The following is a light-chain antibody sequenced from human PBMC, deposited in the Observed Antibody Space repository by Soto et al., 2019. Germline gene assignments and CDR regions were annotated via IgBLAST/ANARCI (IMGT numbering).Light chain of an antibody. CDR2: DAS. V-gene: IGKV3-11*01. CDR3: QQRSNWPPWP. J-gene: IGKJ1*01. Sequence: EIVLSQYPATPSVSPGESPTLSCRASQSVSSNLAWYQQKPGQAPRLLIYDASNRATGIPARFSGSGSGTDFTLTIGSLEPEDFAVYYCQQRSNWPPWPFGQGTKVDI. CDR1: QSVSSN.